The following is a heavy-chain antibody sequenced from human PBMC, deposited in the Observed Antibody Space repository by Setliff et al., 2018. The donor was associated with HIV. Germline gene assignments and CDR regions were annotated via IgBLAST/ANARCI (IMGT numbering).Heavy chain of an antibody. J-gene: IGHJ6*03. CDR2: ISVYNGNT. Sequence: ASVKVSCKTSGYTFINYGIHWVRQAPGQGLEWMGWISVYNGNTNYAEKFQGRVTMTTDTSTSTAYMDLRSLRADDTALYYCARVPRTGPLDYWGDYSYYYTMDVWGKGTTVTVSS. D-gene: IGHD7-27*01. V-gene: IGHV1-18*01. CDR3: ARVPRTGPLDYWGDYSYYYTMDV. CDR1: GYTFINYG.